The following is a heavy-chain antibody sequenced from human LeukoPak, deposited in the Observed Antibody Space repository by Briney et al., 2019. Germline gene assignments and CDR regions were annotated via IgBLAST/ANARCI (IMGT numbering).Heavy chain of an antibody. CDR3: AKEWRSGYSYYYYGMDV. D-gene: IGHD3-3*01. Sequence: GGSLRLSCAASGFTFSSYGMHWVRQAPGKGLEWVAVISYDGSNKYYADSVKGRFTISRDNSKNTLYLQKNSLRAEDTAVYYCAKEWRSGYSYYYYGMDVWGQGTTVTVSS. V-gene: IGHV3-30*18. CDR2: ISYDGSNK. J-gene: IGHJ6*02. CDR1: GFTFSSYG.